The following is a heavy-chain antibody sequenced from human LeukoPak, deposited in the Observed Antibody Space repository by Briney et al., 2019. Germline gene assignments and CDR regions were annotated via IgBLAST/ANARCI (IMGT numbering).Heavy chain of an antibody. Sequence: ASVKVSCKASGYTFTSYYMHWVRQAPGQGLEWMGIINPSGGSTSYAQKFQGRVTMTRDTSTSTVYMELSSLRSEDTAVYYCARETGHCSSTSCYHDAFDIWGQGTMVTVSS. CDR3: ARETGHCSSTSCYHDAFDI. CDR2: INPSGGST. J-gene: IGHJ3*02. CDR1: GYTFTSYY. V-gene: IGHV1-46*01. D-gene: IGHD2-2*01.